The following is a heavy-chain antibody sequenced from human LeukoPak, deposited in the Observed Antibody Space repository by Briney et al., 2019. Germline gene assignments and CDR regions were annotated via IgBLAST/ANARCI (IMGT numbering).Heavy chain of an antibody. CDR2: ISWNSGSI. D-gene: IGHD5-18*01. CDR3: TRASGYSSGAVDY. J-gene: IGHJ4*02. V-gene: IGHV3-9*03. Sequence: PGRSLRLSXAASGFTFDDYAMHWVRQAPGKGLEWVSGISWNSGSIGYADSVKGRFTISRDNAKSTLYLQMNSLRADDMALYYCTRASGYSSGAVDYWGQGTLVTVSS. CDR1: GFTFDDYA.